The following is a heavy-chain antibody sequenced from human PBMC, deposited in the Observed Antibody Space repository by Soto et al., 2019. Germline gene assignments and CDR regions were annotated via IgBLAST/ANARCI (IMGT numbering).Heavy chain of an antibody. CDR1: GFTFSSYG. CDR3: AKDYYDSSGYSYYFDY. CDR2: ISYDGSNK. V-gene: IGHV3-30*18. J-gene: IGHJ4*02. D-gene: IGHD3-22*01. Sequence: GGSLRLSCAASGFTFSSYGMHWVRQAPGKGLEWVAVISYDGSNKYYADSVKGRFTISRDNSKNTLYLQMNSLRAEDTAVYYCAKDYYDSSGYSYYFDYWGQGTLVTVSS.